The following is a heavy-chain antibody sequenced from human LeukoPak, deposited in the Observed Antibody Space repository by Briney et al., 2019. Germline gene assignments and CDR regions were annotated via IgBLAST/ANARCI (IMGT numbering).Heavy chain of an antibody. D-gene: IGHD1/OR15-1a*01. J-gene: IGHJ4*02. Sequence: GGALRLSCVVSGVTFSPYSMNWVRQAPGKGLEWVSYISGSGSTIYYADSVKSRFTISRDNAKNSLYLQMNSLRAEDTAVYYCARVRTPRWGFDYWGQGTLVTVSS. CDR3: ARVRTPRWGFDY. CDR1: GVTFSPYS. CDR2: ISGSGSTI. V-gene: IGHV3-48*04.